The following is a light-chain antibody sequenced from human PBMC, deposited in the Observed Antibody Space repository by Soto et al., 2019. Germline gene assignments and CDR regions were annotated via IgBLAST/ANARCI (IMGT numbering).Light chain of an antibody. V-gene: IGKV1-39*01. CDR1: QSISTH. CDR2: AAN. J-gene: IGKJ5*01. Sequence: DIQMTQSPSSLSASVGESLTITCRASQSISTHLNWYQQKPGKAPKLVVYAANALQSGVPSRFNGRRAGTEYTLAITNVQPEDFAIYYCQQSFNAPFTFGQGTRVE. CDR3: QQSFNAPFT.